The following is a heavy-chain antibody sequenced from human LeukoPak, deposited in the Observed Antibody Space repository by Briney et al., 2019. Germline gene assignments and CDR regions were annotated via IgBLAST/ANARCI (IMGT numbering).Heavy chain of an antibody. V-gene: IGHV3-48*04. CDR3: ASSSNWETYYYDSSGYV. Sequence: GGSLRLSCAASGFTFSSYSMNWVRQAPGKGLEWVSYISSSSSTIYYADSVKGRFTISRDNAKNSLYLQMNSLRAEDTAVYYCASSSNWETYYYDSSGYVWGQGTLVTVSS. J-gene: IGHJ4*02. D-gene: IGHD3-22*01. CDR1: GFTFSSYS. CDR2: ISSSSSTI.